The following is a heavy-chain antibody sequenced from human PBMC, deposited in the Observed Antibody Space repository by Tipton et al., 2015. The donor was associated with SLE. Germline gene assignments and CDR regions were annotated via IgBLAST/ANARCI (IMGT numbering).Heavy chain of an antibody. CDR2: IYYSGST. CDR1: GGSISSSSYY. J-gene: IGHJ4*02. CDR3: ARGQLDGGRYYFDY. V-gene: IGHV4-39*07. D-gene: IGHD6-13*01. Sequence: TLSLTCTVSGGSISSSSYYWGWIRQPPGKGLEWIGSIYYSGSTYYNPSLKSRVTISVDTSKNQFSLKLSSVTAADTAVYYCARGQLDGGRYYFDYWGQGTLVTVSS.